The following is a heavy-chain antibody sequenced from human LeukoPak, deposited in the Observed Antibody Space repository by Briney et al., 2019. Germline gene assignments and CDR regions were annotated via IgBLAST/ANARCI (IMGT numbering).Heavy chain of an antibody. Sequence: ASVKVSCKASGYTFTSYGISWVRQAPGQGLEWMGWISAYNGNTNYAQKLQGRVTMTTDTSTSTAYMELRSLRSDDTAVYYCARDGQKYSSGGYFDYWGQGTLVTVSS. CDR1: GYTFTSYG. V-gene: IGHV1-18*01. CDR3: ARDGQKYSSGGYFDY. CDR2: ISAYNGNT. J-gene: IGHJ4*02. D-gene: IGHD6-25*01.